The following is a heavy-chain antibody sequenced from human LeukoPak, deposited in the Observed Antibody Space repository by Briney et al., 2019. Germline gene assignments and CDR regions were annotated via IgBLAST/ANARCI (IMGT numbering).Heavy chain of an antibody. CDR3: TTTLFY. CDR2: IRSKANSYAP. D-gene: IGHD2-15*01. V-gene: IGHV3-73*01. CDR1: GFTFSDSA. J-gene: IGHJ4*02. Sequence: GGSLRLSCAASGFTFSDSAMHWLRPASRKGLEGCGRIRSKANSYAPAYAASVKGRFTISRDDSKNTTHLQMNSLKTEDTAVYYCTTTLFYWGQGTLVTVSS.